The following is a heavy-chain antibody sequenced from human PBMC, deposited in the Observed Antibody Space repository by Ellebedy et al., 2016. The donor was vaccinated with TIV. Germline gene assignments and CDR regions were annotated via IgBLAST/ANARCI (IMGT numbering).Heavy chain of an antibody. D-gene: IGHD2/OR15-2a*01. J-gene: IGHJ4*02. CDR2: INRSGTA. CDR1: GATFSDDF. Sequence: SETLSLTXAVFGATFSDDFRSWIRQPPGKGLEWIGEINRSGTASYNPSLKGRVTIAADPSKKQFSLELRDVTAADTAVYYCAKGLPFKSWGQGMLDTVSS. CDR3: AKGLPFKS. V-gene: IGHV4-34*01.